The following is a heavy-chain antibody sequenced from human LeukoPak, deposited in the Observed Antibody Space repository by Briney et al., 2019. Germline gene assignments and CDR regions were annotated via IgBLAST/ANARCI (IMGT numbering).Heavy chain of an antibody. CDR3: AKLITMVRGIDY. D-gene: IGHD3-10*01. J-gene: IGHJ4*02. V-gene: IGHV3-23*01. CDR1: GFTFSSYG. Sequence: PGGSLRLSCAASGFTFSSYGMSWVRQAPGKGLEWVSAISGSGGSTYYADSVKGRFTISRDNSKNTLYLQMNSLRAEDTAVYYCAKLITMVRGIDYWGQGTLVTVSS. CDR2: ISGSGGST.